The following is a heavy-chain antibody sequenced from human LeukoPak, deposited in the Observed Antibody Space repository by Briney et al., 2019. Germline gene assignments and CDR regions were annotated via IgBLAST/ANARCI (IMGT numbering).Heavy chain of an antibody. V-gene: IGHV1-8*01. Sequence: ASVKVSCKASGYTFTTCDINWGRQATGQGLEWMGWMNPNSGNTGYAQKFQGRVTMTRNTSISTAYMELSSLRSEDTAVYYCARVARTEADSGIDYWGQGNLVTVSS. CDR2: MNPNSGNT. CDR1: GYTFTTCD. J-gene: IGHJ4*02. D-gene: IGHD6-19*01. CDR3: ARVARTEADSGIDY.